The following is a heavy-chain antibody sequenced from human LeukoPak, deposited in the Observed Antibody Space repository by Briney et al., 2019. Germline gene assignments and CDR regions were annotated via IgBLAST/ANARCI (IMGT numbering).Heavy chain of an antibody. CDR2: INWNGGST. CDR1: GFTFDDYG. J-gene: IGHJ3*02. CDR3: ARVSYYYDSSILNAFDI. V-gene: IGHV3-20*04. Sequence: GGSLRLSCAASGFTFDDYGMSWVRHAPGKGLEWVSGINWNGGSTGYADSVKGRFTISRDNAKNSLYLQMNSLRAEDTALYYCARVSYYYDSSILNAFDIWGQGTMVTVSS. D-gene: IGHD3-22*01.